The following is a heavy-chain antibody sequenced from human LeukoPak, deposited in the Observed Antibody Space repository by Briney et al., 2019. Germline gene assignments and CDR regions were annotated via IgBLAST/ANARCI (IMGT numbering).Heavy chain of an antibody. CDR1: GFTFRSYE. Sequence: GGSLRLSCAASGFTFRSYEMNWVRQAPGKGLEWVSYISGSGSSIHYADSVKGRFTISRDNAKNTLYLQMNSLRAEDTAVYYCARGPSYYDSSGYYLDYWGQGTLVTVSS. D-gene: IGHD3-22*01. V-gene: IGHV3-48*03. J-gene: IGHJ4*02. CDR2: ISGSGSSI. CDR3: ARGPSYYDSSGYYLDY.